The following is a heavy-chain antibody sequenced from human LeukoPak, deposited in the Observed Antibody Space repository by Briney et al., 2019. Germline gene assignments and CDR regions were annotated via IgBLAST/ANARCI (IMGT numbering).Heavy chain of an antibody. D-gene: IGHD5-18*01. J-gene: IGHJ4*02. V-gene: IGHV4-61*02. CDR2: IYTSGST. CDR3: ARGRRGYSYAL. Sequence: SETLSLTCTVSGGSISSGSYYWSWIRQPAGKGLEWIGRIYTSGSTNYNPSLKSRVTISVDTSKNQFSLKLSSVTAADTAVYYCARGRRGYSYALWGQGTLVTVSS. CDR1: GGSISSGSYY.